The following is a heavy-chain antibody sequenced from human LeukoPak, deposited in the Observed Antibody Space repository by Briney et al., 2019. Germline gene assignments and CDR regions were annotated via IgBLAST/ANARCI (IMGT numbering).Heavy chain of an antibody. CDR2: IYYSGST. CDR3: ARGPYYEGYFDY. V-gene: IGHV4-39*01. Sequence: SETLSLTCTVSGGSISSSSYYWGWIRQPPGKGLEWIGSIYYSGSTYYNPSLKSRVTISVDTSKNQFSLKLSSVTAVDTAVYYCARGPYYEGYFDYWGQETLVTVSS. J-gene: IGHJ4*02. CDR1: GGSISSSSYY. D-gene: IGHD3-22*01.